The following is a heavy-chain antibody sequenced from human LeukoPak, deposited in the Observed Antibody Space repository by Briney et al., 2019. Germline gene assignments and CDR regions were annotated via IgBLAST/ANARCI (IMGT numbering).Heavy chain of an antibody. J-gene: IGHJ4*02. CDR1: GGSFSGYY. Sequence: PSETPSLTCAVYGGSFSGYYWSWIRQPPGKGLEWIGEINHSGSTNYNPSLKSRVTISVDTSKNQFSLKLSSVTAADTAVYYCARAPRIAAAGIFDYWGQGTLVTVSS. CDR3: ARAPRIAAAGIFDY. CDR2: INHSGST. V-gene: IGHV4-34*01. D-gene: IGHD6-13*01.